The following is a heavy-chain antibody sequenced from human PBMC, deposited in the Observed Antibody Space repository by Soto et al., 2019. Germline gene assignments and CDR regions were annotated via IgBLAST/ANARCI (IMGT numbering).Heavy chain of an antibody. D-gene: IGHD6-6*01. Sequence: GGSLRLSCAASGFTFSDYYMSWIRQAPGKGLEWVSYISSSGSTIYYADSVKGRFTISRDNAKNSLYLQMNSLRAEDTAVYYCARALMYSSSYAFGYWGQGTLVTVYS. CDR3: ARALMYSSSYAFGY. CDR1: GFTFSDYY. J-gene: IGHJ4*02. CDR2: ISSSGSTI. V-gene: IGHV3-11*01.